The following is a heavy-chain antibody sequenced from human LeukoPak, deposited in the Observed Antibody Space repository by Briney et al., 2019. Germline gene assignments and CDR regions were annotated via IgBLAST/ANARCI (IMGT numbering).Heavy chain of an antibody. V-gene: IGHV1-46*01. Sequence: GASVKVSCKASGYTFTSYYIHWVRQAPGQGLEWMGIINPSGVSTSYAQKFQGRVTMTRDTSTSTVYMDLSSLRSEDTDVYYCAREGGGAAGLDYWGQGTLVTVSS. CDR1: GYTFTSYY. CDR3: AREGGGAAGLDY. D-gene: IGHD6-13*01. J-gene: IGHJ4*02. CDR2: INPSGVST.